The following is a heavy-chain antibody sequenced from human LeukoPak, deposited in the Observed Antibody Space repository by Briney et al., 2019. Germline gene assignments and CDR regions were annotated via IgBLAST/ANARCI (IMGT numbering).Heavy chain of an antibody. D-gene: IGHD1-20*01. CDR1: GFTFSNYW. Sequence: PGGSLRLSCAASGFTFSNYWMSWVRQAPGKGLEWVANIKRDGRDKNSVDSVKGRFTISRDNAKNSMFLQMNSLRVEDTAVYYCARESRITGTTTSGFDIWGQGTMVTVSS. CDR2: IKRDGRDK. V-gene: IGHV3-7*01. J-gene: IGHJ3*02. CDR3: ARESRITGTTTSGFDI.